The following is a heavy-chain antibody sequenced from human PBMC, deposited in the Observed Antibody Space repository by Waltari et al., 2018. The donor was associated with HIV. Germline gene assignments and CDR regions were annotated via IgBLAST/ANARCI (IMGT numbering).Heavy chain of an antibody. J-gene: IGHJ5*02. CDR2: IKQDGSEK. CDR3: AGRSPARRLNWFDP. CDR1: GFTFSSFW. Sequence: EVQLVESGGGLVQPGRSLRPSCAASGFTFSSFWMSWVGKAPGKGLEWVANIKQDGSEKYYVASMKGRFTISRDNAKNSLYLQIKSLRAEDTAVYYCAGRSPARRLNWFDPWGQGTLVIVSS. V-gene: IGHV3-7*01. D-gene: IGHD2-8*01.